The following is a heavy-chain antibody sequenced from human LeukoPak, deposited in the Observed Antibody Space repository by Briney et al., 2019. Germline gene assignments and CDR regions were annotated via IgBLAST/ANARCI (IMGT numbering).Heavy chain of an antibody. CDR3: AKAEGITLAGYLDP. CDR1: GFTFSTYA. J-gene: IGHJ5*02. Sequence: EGSLRLSCAASGFTFSTYAMHWVRQSPGKGLEWVAFIRHSGNNQYYADSVKGRFTISRDNSKSTLYLQLNSLRPEDTGIYYCAKAEGITLAGYLDPWGQGILVTVSS. D-gene: IGHD6-19*01. CDR2: IRHSGNNQ. V-gene: IGHV3-30*02.